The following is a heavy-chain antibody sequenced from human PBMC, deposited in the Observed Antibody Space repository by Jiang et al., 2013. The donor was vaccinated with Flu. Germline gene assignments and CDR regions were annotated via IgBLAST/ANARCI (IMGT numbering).Heavy chain of an antibody. Sequence: GPGLVKPSETLSLTCTVSGGSVSSGSYYWSWIRQPPGKGLEWIGYIYYSGSTNYNPSLKSRVTISVDTSKNQFSLKLSSVTAADTAVYYCARGGGGSGDPSVYYYYYYMDVWGKRDHGQPSP. J-gene: IGHJ6*03. CDR2: IYYSGST. CDR3: ARGGGGSGDPSVYYYYYYMDV. CDR1: GGSVSSGSYY. D-gene: IGHD3-10*01. V-gene: IGHV4-61*01.